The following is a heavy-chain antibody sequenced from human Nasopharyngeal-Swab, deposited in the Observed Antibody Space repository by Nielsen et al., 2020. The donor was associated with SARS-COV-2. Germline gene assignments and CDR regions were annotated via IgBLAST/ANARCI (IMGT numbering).Heavy chain of an antibody. CDR2: IYPGDSDT. CDR3: ARTDSTLAYCGGDCSLDY. V-gene: IGHV5-51*01. Sequence: GESLKISCKGSGYSFNSYWIGWVRQMPGKGLEWMGIIYPGDSDTRYSPSFQGQVTISVDKSISTAYLLWSSLKASDTAMYYCARTDSTLAYCGGDCSLDYWGQGTLVTVSS. D-gene: IGHD2-21*02. J-gene: IGHJ4*02. CDR1: GYSFNSYW.